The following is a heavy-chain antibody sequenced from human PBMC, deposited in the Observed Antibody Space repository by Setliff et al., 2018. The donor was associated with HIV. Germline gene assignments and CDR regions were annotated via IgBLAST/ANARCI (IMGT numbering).Heavy chain of an antibody. D-gene: IGHD1-7*01. CDR3: TRAGNYGAFDGFDI. CDR1: GYSISDGYY. CDR2: IHHSGSA. Sequence: PSETLSLTCAVSGYSISDGYYWGWIRQPPGKGPEWIGSIHHSGSAHFNPSLKSRVAMSVDTSKNQFSLNLNSVTAADTAVYYCTRAGNYGAFDGFDIWGQGTMVTVSS. V-gene: IGHV4-38-2*01. J-gene: IGHJ3*02.